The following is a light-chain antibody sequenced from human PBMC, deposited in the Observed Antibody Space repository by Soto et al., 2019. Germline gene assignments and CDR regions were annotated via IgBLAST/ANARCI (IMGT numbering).Light chain of an antibody. V-gene: IGKV1-6*01. CDR3: LQDINYPWT. CDR1: QGIGNA. J-gene: IGKJ1*01. CDR2: GAS. Sequence: AIPLTQSPSALSASWGDNLSISCRASQGIGNALGWYQQKPEKPPKVLIYGASNLQSGVPPRFSGSGSGTDFTLAISSLQPEDSATYYCLQDINYPWTFGQGTKVDIK.